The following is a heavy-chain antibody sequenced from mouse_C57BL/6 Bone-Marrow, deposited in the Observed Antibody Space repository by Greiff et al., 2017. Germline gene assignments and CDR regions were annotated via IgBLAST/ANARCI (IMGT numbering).Heavy chain of an antibody. D-gene: IGHD2-2*01. J-gene: IGHJ2*01. Sequence: QVQLQQSGAELVRPGTSVKVSCKASGYAFTNYLIEWVKQRPGQGLEWIGVINPGSGGTNYNEKFKGKATLTADKSSSTAYMQLSSLTSEDSAVYFCARSYGDDGYYFDYWGQGTTLTVSS. CDR2: INPGSGGT. V-gene: IGHV1-54*01. CDR1: GYAFTNYL. CDR3: ARSYGDDGYYFDY.